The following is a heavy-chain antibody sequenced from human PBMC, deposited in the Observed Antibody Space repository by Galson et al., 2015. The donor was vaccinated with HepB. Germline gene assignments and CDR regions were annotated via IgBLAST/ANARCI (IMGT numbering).Heavy chain of an antibody. CDR3: ASPLRSSDWNTLEHFAVFDI. D-gene: IGHD1/OR15-1a*01. CDR1: GGAFKSYT. V-gene: IGHV1-69*02. CDR2: IMTLFGT. Sequence: SVKVSCKASGGAFKSYTINWVRQVPGQGREWMGRIMTLFGTHYAQKFQDRGTITADKSTSTGYMGMTSLTSEDTAIYYCASPLRSSDWNTLEHFAVFDIWGQGTLVTVSS. J-gene: IGHJ3*02.